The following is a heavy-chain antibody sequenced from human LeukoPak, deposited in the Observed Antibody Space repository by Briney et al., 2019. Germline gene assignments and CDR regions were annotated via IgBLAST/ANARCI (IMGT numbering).Heavy chain of an antibody. D-gene: IGHD4-17*01. V-gene: IGHV3-23*01. Sequence: GGSLRLSYAASGFTFSSYAMSWVRQAPGKGLEWVSAISGSGGSTYYADSVKGRFTISRDNSKNTLYLQMNSLRAEDTAVYYCAKALDYGDYVGYFDYWGQGTLVTVSS. CDR1: GFTFSSYA. J-gene: IGHJ4*02. CDR3: AKALDYGDYVGYFDY. CDR2: ISGSGGST.